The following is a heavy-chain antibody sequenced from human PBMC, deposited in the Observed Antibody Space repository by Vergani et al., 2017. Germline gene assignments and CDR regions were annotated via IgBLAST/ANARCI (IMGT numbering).Heavy chain of an antibody. V-gene: IGHV3-30*02. J-gene: IGHJ4*02. CDR2: IRYDGSNK. Sequence: QEQLVESGGGQVQPGRSLRLSCVGSGFSFSTYGMHWVRQAPGKGLEWVAFIRYDGSNKYYADSVKGRFTISRDNSKNTLYLQMNSLRAEDTAVYYCAKDVVATIRGLDYWGQGTLVTVSS. CDR1: GFSFSTYG. CDR3: AKDVVATIRGLDY. D-gene: IGHD5-12*01.